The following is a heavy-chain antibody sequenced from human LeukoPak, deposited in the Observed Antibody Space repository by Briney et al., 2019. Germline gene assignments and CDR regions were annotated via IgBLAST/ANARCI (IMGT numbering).Heavy chain of an antibody. CDR1: GFTFSTYW. D-gene: IGHD2-2*02. J-gene: IGHJ4*02. Sequence: GGSLRLSCAASGFTFSTYWMSWVRQAPGKGLEWVANIKQDGSEKYYVDSVKGRFTISRDNAKNSLYLQMNSLRAEDAAVYYCASVAGGACSSTSCYTYYFDYWGQGSLVTVSS. CDR2: IKQDGSEK. CDR3: ASVAGGACSSTSCYTYYFDY. V-gene: IGHV3-7*01.